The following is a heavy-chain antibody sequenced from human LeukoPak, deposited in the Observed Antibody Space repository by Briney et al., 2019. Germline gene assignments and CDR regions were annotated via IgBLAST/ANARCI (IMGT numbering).Heavy chain of an antibody. CDR3: ATTLSSGSYIWDFDY. CDR2: INPGDSDT. D-gene: IGHD3-10*01. CDR1: GYSFTSYW. V-gene: IGHV5-51*01. J-gene: IGHJ4*02. Sequence: GESLKISCKGSGYSFTSYWIGWVRQMPGKGLEWMGIINPGDSDTRYSPSFQGQVTISADKSISTAYLQWSSLKASDTAMYYCATTLSSGSYIWDFDYWGQGTLVTVSS.